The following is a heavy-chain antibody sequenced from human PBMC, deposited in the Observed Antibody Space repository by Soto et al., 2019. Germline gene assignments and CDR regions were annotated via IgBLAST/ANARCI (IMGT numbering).Heavy chain of an antibody. V-gene: IGHV5-10-1*01. CDR1: GYSFTSYW. Sequence: GESLKISCKGSGYSFTSYWISWVRQMPGKGLEWMGMIDPSDSYTNYSPFFQGHVTISADKSISTAYLQWSSLKASDTAMYYCARLGPGYDFWSGYYSTNWFDPWGQGTLVTVSS. J-gene: IGHJ5*02. CDR3: ARLGPGYDFWSGYYSTNWFDP. D-gene: IGHD3-3*01. CDR2: IDPSDSYT.